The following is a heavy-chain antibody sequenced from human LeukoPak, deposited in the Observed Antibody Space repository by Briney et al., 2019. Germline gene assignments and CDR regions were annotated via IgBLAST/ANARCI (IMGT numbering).Heavy chain of an antibody. CDR1: GGTFSSYA. CDR2: IIPIFGTA. CDR3: ARMSYDILTGYRDYYYYYMDV. Sequence: SVKVSCKASGGTFSSYAISWVRQAPGQGLEWMGGIIPIFGTANYAQKFQGRVTITADESTSTAYMELSSLRSEDTAVYYCARMSYDILTGYRDYYYYYMDVWGKGTTVTVSS. J-gene: IGHJ6*03. V-gene: IGHV1-69*13. D-gene: IGHD3-9*01.